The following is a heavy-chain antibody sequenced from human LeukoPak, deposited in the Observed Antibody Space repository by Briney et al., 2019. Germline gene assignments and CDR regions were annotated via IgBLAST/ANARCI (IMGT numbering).Heavy chain of an antibody. V-gene: IGHV2-5*02. Sequence: SGPTLVKPTQTLTLTCALSGVSLSSSGVGVGWIRQAPGKALEWLAVLYWDDEKRYSPSLKSRVTITKDTTKNQVVLVLTNMDPVDTGTYYCAYITSGRVHYDFDYWGQGTLVTVSS. CDR3: AYITSGRVHYDFDY. D-gene: IGHD1-26*01. CDR1: GVSLSSSGVG. CDR2: LYWDDEK. J-gene: IGHJ4*02.